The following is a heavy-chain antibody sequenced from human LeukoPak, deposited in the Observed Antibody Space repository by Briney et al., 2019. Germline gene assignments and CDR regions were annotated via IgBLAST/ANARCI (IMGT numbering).Heavy chain of an antibody. Sequence: ASVKVSCKASGYTFTSYGISWVRQAPGQGLEWMGWINTYNGNTNYAQKLQDRVTMTTDTSTSTAYMELRSLRFDDTAVYYCAREFGHCYGDNCFYFFDTWGQGFRVTVSS. V-gene: IGHV1-18*01. CDR3: AREFGHCYGDNCFYFFDT. CDR2: INTYNGNT. D-gene: IGHD4-23*01. J-gene: IGHJ4*02. CDR1: GYTFTSYG.